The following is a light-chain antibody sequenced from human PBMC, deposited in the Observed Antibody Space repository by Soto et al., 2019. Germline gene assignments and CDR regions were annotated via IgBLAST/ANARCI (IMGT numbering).Light chain of an antibody. J-gene: IGLJ2*01. CDR1: SGHSSYA. Sequence: VLTQSTSASASLGASVKLTCTLSSGHSSYAIAWHQQQPEKGPRYLMKLSSDGSHSKGDGIPDRFSGSSSGAERYLTISSLQSEDEADYYCQTWDTGARVVFGGGTKLTVL. CDR3: QTWDTGARVV. CDR2: LSSDGSH. V-gene: IGLV4-69*01.